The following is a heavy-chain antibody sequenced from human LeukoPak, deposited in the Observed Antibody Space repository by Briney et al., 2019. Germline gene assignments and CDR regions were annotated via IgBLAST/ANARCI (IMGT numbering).Heavy chain of an antibody. CDR2: INHSGST. D-gene: IGHD3-3*01. J-gene: IGHJ5*02. Sequence: PSETLSLTCAVYGGSFSGYNWSWIRQPPGKGLEWIGEINHSGSTNYNPSLKSRVTISVDTSKNQFSLKLSSVTAADTAVYYCARDWGRYDFWSGYLNWFDPWGQGTLATVSS. CDR1: GGSFSGYN. CDR3: ARDWGRYDFWSGYLNWFDP. V-gene: IGHV4-34*01.